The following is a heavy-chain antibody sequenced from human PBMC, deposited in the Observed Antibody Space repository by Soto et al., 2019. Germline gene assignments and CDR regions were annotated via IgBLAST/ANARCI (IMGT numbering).Heavy chain of an antibody. CDR2: ISYDGSNK. CDR3: ARDYYGSGSPWGYYYYGMDV. CDR1: GFTFSSYA. V-gene: IGHV3-30-3*01. J-gene: IGHJ6*02. Sequence: QVQLVESGRGVVQPGRSLRLSCAASGFTFSSYAMHWVRQAPGKGLEWVAVISYDGSNKYYADSVKGRFTISRDNSKNTLYLQRNSLRAEDTAVYYCARDYYGSGSPWGYYYYGMDVWGQGTTVTVSS. D-gene: IGHD3-10*01.